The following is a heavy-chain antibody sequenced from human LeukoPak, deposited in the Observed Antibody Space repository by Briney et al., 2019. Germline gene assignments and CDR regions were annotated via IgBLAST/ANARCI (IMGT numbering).Heavy chain of an antibody. V-gene: IGHV4-30-4*08. Sequence: SETLSLTCTVSGGSISSGDYYWSWIRQPPGKGLEWIGYIYYSGSTYYNPSLKSRVTISVDTSKNQFSLKLSSVTAADTAVYYCARFITIAAAFDYWGQGTLVTVSS. J-gene: IGHJ4*02. CDR1: GGSISSGDYY. D-gene: IGHD6-13*01. CDR2: IYYSGST. CDR3: ARFITIAAAFDY.